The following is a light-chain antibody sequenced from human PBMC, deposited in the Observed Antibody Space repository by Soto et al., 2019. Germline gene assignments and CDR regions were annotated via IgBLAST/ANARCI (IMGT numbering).Light chain of an antibody. CDR1: SSDVGNYKY. CDR3: FSYTSSGTYV. Sequence: QSVLTQPASVSGSPGQSITISCTGTSSDVGNYKYVSWYQQHPGKAPKLMIYEVSNRPSGVSNRFSGSKSGNTASLTISGLQAENETDYYGFSYTSSGTYVFGTGPKVTVL. V-gene: IGLV2-14*01. CDR2: EVS. J-gene: IGLJ1*01.